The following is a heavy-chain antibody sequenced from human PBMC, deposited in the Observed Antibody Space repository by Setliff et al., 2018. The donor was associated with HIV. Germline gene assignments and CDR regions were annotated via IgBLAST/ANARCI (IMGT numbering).Heavy chain of an antibody. J-gene: IGHJ4*02. CDR3: ARWSGRTGGF. V-gene: IGHV3-11*03. Sequence: GGSLRLSCAASGTDLNLGYMSWIRQAPGKGPEWVSYISNSSHDINYIDSVKGRFTISRNNAKSSLYLQMTNLRVDDTAVYYCARWSGRTGGFWGQGILVTVSS. CDR2: ISNSSHDI. CDR1: GTDLNLGY. D-gene: IGHD5-12*01.